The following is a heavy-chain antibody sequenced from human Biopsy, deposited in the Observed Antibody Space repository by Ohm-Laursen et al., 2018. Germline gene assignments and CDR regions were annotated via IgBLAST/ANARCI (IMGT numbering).Heavy chain of an antibody. Sequence: ASVKVSCKSSGYTFTNYGISWVRQAPGQGLEWMGWISPYNGDTDYAQKLQGRVTMTTDTSTSTAYVDLRSLRSDDTAVYYCARDRWPHVTLLGLVVFDFWGQGTLVIVPS. CDR2: ISPYNGDT. D-gene: IGHD3-3*01. CDR1: GYTFTNYG. V-gene: IGHV1-18*01. CDR3: ARDRWPHVTLLGLVVFDF. J-gene: IGHJ4*02.